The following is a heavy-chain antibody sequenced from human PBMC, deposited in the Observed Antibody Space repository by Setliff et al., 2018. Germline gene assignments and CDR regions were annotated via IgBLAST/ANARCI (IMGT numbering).Heavy chain of an antibody. CDR1: GGSMSSGPNY. CDR2: VYSSVYSSGIT. D-gene: IGHD1-26*01. J-gene: IGHJ5*02. CDR3: ARDPGFRSGTWSLDP. Sequence: PSETLSLTCTVSGGSMSSGPNYWSWIRQPAGRGLEWVGRVYSSVYSSGITSYNPSLKSRVTISMDTSRNHFSLKVNSVTAADTAVYFCARDPGFRSGTWSLDPWGQGALVTVSS. V-gene: IGHV4-61*02.